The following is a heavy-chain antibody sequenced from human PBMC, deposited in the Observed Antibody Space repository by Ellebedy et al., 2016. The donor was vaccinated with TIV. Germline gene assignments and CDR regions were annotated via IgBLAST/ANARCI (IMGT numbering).Heavy chain of an antibody. CDR3: ARAGLITATTIFDL. CDR2: VYSSGST. CDR1: GGSISNYF. Sequence: SETLSLTXTVSGGSISNYFWTWIRQPAGKGLEWIGRVYSSGSTNYASSLKSRVTMSVDTSKNQFSLELSSVTAADTAMYYCARAGLITATTIFDLWGRGTLVTVSS. V-gene: IGHV4-4*07. D-gene: IGHD1-7*01. J-gene: IGHJ2*01.